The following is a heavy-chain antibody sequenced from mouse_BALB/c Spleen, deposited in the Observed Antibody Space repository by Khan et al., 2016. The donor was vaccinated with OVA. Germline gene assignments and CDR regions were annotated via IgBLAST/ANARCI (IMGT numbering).Heavy chain of an antibody. V-gene: IGHV1-4*01. D-gene: IGHD3-1*01. CDR1: GYTFTSYT. CDR2: INPSSGYT. Sequence: QVQLKQSGAELVKPGASVKMSCKASGYTFTSYTMHWVKQRPGQGLEWIGYINPSSGYTKYNQKFKDKATLTADKSSSTAYMQLSSLTSEDSAFYYCARKSTRASYWGQGTTLTVPS. CDR3: ARKSTRASY. J-gene: IGHJ2*01.